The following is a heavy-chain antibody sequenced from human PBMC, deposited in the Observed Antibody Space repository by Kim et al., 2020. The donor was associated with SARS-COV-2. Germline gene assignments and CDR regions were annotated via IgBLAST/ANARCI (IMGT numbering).Heavy chain of an antibody. V-gene: IGHV3-23*01. CDR1: GFTLSSYA. CDR3: AKDRRESYAPYYFDY. CDR2: ISGSGGST. J-gene: IGHJ4*02. Sequence: GGSLRLSCAASGFTLSSYAMSWVRQAPGKGLEWVSAISGSGGSTYYADSVKGRFTISRDNSKNTLYLQMNSLRAEDTAVYYCAKDRRESYAPYYFDYWGQGTLVTVSS. D-gene: IGHD1-26*01.